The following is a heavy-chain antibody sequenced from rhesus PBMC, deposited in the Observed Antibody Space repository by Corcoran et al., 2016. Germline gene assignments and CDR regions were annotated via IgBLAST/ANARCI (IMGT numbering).Heavy chain of an antibody. CDR1: GGSISSGYYY. Sequence: QVQLQESGPGLVKPSETLSLTCAVSGGSISSGYYYWSWIRQPPGKGLEWIGYITYSGGTSYNPSLTSRVTSSRDTSKNQFSLKLSSVTAADTAVYYCARVTVAAYYFDYWGQGVLVTVSS. J-gene: IGHJ4*01. D-gene: IGHD4-29*01. CDR3: ARVTVAAYYFDY. CDR2: ITYSGGT. V-gene: IGHV4-122*02.